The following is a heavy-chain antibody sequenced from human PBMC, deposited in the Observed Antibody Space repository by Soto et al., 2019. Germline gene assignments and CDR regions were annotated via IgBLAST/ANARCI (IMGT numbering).Heavy chain of an antibody. CDR1: GYTFTSYD. D-gene: IGHD6-13*01. Sequence: GASVKVSCKASGYTFTSYDINWVRQATGQGLEWMGWMNPNSGNTCHAQKFQVRVTMTRNTTISTAYMELSSRGYGDAAVYYCARGGGSSWQGGFDYWGQGTLVTVSS. CDR3: ARGGGSSWQGGFDY. CDR2: MNPNSGNT. V-gene: IGHV1-8*01. J-gene: IGHJ4*02.